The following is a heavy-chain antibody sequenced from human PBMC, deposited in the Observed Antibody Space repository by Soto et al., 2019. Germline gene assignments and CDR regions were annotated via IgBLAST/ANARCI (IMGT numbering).Heavy chain of an antibody. CDR1: GYTFTSYA. D-gene: IGHD6-13*01. CDR3: ARDGSWYHWFDP. V-gene: IGHV1-3*01. J-gene: IGHJ5*02. CDR2: INAGNGNT. Sequence: ASVKVSCKASGYTFTSYAMHWVRQAPGRRLEWMGWINAGNGNTKYSQKFQGRVTITRDPSVSTAYMELSSLRSGDTAVYYCARDGSWYHWFDPWGQGTRVTVSS.